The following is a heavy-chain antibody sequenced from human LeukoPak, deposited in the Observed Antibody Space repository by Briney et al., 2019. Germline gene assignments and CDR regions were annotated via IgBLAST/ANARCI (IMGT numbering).Heavy chain of an antibody. J-gene: IGHJ6*02. D-gene: IGHD6-6*01. CDR1: GGTFSSYA. CDR3: ARPYSSSPDHYYYYGMDV. V-gene: IGHV1-69*13. Sequence: SVKVSCKASGGTFSSYAISWVRQAPGQGLEWMGGIIPIFATANYAQKFQGRVTITADESTSTAYMELSSLRSEDTAVYYCARPYSSSPDHYYYYGMDVWGQGTTVTVS. CDR2: IIPIFATA.